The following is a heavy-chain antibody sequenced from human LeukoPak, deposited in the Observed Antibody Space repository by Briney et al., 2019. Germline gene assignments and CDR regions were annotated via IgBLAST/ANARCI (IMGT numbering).Heavy chain of an antibody. D-gene: IGHD3-10*01. CDR2: IYSGGST. J-gene: IGHJ3*02. V-gene: IGHV3-53*01. Sequence: GGSLRLSCAASGFTIISTYMSWVRQAPGKGLEWVSIIYSGGSTYYADSVKGRFNISRDNSKNTLYLQMNSLRADDTAVYYCARGFHDAFDIWGQGTMVTVSS. CDR1: GFTIISTY. CDR3: ARGFHDAFDI.